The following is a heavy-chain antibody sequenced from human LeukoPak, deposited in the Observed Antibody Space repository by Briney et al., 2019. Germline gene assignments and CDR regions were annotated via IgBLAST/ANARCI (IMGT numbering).Heavy chain of an antibody. CDR2: ISSSSSTI. CDR3: AREWTYSSGWPASGY. V-gene: IGHV3-48*01. CDR1: GFTFSTYS. D-gene: IGHD6-19*01. J-gene: IGHJ4*02. Sequence: PGGSLRLSCAASGFTFSTYSMTWVRQAPGKGLEWVSYISSSSSTIYYAGSVKGRFTISRDNAKNSVYLQMNSLRAEDTALYYCAREWTYSSGWPASGYWGQGTLVTVSS.